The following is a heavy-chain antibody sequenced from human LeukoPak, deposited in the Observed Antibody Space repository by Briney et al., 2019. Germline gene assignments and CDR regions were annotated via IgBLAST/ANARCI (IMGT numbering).Heavy chain of an antibody. CDR1: GFTFSNAW. J-gene: IGHJ4*02. Sequence: GRSLRLSCAASGFTFSNAWMSWVRQAPGKGLEWVGRIKSKTDGGTTDYAAPVKGRFTISRDDSKNALYLQMNSLKTEDTAVYYCTTFSMIVVVITDWGQGTLVTVSS. CDR2: IKSKTDGGTT. V-gene: IGHV3-15*01. D-gene: IGHD3-22*01. CDR3: TTFSMIVVVITD.